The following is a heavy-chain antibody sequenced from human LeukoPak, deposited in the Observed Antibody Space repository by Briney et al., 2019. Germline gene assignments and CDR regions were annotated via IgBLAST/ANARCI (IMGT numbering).Heavy chain of an antibody. V-gene: IGHV3-20*04. CDR1: GFTFDDYG. CDR3: ARERTYYYDSNPDYFDY. J-gene: IGHJ4*02. D-gene: IGHD3-22*01. CDR2: INWNGGST. Sequence: GGSLRLSCAASGFTFDDYGMSWVRQAPGKGLEWVSGINWNGGSTGYADSVKGRFTISRDNAKNSLYLQLNSLRAGDTALYYCARERTYYYDSNPDYFDYWGQGTLVTVSS.